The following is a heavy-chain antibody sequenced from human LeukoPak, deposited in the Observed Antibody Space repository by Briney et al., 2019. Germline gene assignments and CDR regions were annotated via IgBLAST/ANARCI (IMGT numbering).Heavy chain of an antibody. D-gene: IGHD3-10*01. CDR3: ARERLLWFGESPFDP. J-gene: IGHJ5*02. CDR2: IYYSGST. CDR1: GGSISSYY. V-gene: IGHV4-59*01. Sequence: SETLSLTCTVSGGSISSYYWSWIRQPPGKGLEWIGYIYYSGSTNYNPSLKSRVTISVDTSKNQFSLKLSSVTAADTAVYYCARERLLWFGESPFDPWGQGTLVTVSS.